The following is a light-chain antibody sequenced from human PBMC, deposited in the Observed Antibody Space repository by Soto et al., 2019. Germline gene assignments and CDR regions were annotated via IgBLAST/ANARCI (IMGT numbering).Light chain of an antibody. CDR1: QSIVTY. J-gene: IGKJ1*01. Sequence: DIQMTQSPSSLSASVGDRVTITCRASQSIVTYLNWYLQKPWKAPKLLIYAASNVQSGVPSRFSGSGSGTDFTLTISSLQPEDFATDFCQQSYSTPPWTFGQRTKVEIK. CDR3: QQSYSTPPWT. CDR2: AAS. V-gene: IGKV1-39*01.